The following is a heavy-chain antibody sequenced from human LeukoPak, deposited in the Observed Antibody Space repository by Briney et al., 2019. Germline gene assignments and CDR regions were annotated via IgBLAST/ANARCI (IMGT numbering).Heavy chain of an antibody. CDR1: GGTLSTYA. CDR3: ARVPHGSSWRYYFDY. V-gene: IGHV1-69*04. D-gene: IGHD6-13*01. CDR2: IVPILGTA. Sequence: SLKVSRKASGGTLSTYAISWVRQAPGQGLEWVGRIVPILGTANYAQNFQGRVTNTADRPTTTAYMERGSLRAEDRDVYYCARVPHGSSWRYYFDYWGRETRVTVS. J-gene: IGHJ4*02.